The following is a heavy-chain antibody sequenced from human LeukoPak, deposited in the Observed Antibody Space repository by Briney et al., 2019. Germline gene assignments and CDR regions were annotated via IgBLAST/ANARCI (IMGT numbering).Heavy chain of an antibody. CDR2: IYHSGST. Sequence: PSETLSLTCTVSGYSISSGYYWGWIRQPPGKGLEWIGSIYHSGSTYYNPSLKSRVTISVDTSKNQFSLKLSSVTAADTAVYYCARDPAPYGAARRGPDYWGQGTLVTVSS. V-gene: IGHV4-38-2*02. J-gene: IGHJ4*02. D-gene: IGHD6-6*01. CDR1: GYSISSGYY. CDR3: ARDPAPYGAARRGPDY.